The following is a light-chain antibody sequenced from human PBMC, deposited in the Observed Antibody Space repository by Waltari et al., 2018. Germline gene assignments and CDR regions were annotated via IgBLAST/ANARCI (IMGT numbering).Light chain of an antibody. V-gene: IGLV2-23*02. CDR1: SSDVGTYNF. J-gene: IGLJ2*01. CDR2: EVI. CDR3: CSYAGTDTVII. Sequence: GQSITISCTGTSSDVGTYNFVSWYQQHPGKAPKLMIYEVIKRPSGVSNRFSGSKSGNTASLTISGLQDEDEADYYCCSYAGTDTVIIFGGGTKVTVL.